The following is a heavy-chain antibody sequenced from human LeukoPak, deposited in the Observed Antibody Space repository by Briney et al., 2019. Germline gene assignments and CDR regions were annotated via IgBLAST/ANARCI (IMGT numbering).Heavy chain of an antibody. CDR3: ARAPSAMVRDYFDD. CDR2: ISGSSSYI. J-gene: IGHJ4*02. V-gene: IGHV3-21*01. D-gene: IGHD5-18*01. Sequence: GGSLRLSCAASGFTFSSYSMSWVRQAPGMGVEWVSSISGSSSYIYYADSVKGRFTISRDNAKNSLYLQMNSLRAEDTAVYYCARAPSAMVRDYFDDWGQGTLVTVSS. CDR1: GFTFSSYS.